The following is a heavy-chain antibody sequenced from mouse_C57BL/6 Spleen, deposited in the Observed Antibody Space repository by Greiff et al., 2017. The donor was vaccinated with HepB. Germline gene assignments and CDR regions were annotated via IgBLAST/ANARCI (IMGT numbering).Heavy chain of an antibody. D-gene: IGHD2-1*01. CDR1: GFTFSDAW. J-gene: IGHJ1*03. V-gene: IGHV6-6*01. Sequence: EVKVVESGGGLVQPGGSMKLSCAASGFTFSDAWMDWVRQSPEKGLEWVAEIRNKANNHATYYAESVKGRFTISRDDSKSSVYLQMNSLRAEDTGIYYCTSYGNYPYWYFDVWGTGTTVTVSS. CDR2: IRNKANNHAT. CDR3: TSYGNYPYWYFDV.